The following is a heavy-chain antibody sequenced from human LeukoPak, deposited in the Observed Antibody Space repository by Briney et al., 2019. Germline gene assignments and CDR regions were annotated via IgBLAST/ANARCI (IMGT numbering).Heavy chain of an antibody. CDR2: INPNSGGT. D-gene: IGHD6-13*01. Sequence: GASVKVSCKASGYTFTGYYMHWVRQAPGQGLEWMGWINPNSGGTNSAQKFQGRVTMTRDTSISTAYMELSSLRSDDTAMYYCARVGFTSSWSNFDYWGQGTLVTVSS. CDR3: ARVGFTSSWSNFDY. CDR1: GYTFTGYY. V-gene: IGHV1-2*02. J-gene: IGHJ4*02.